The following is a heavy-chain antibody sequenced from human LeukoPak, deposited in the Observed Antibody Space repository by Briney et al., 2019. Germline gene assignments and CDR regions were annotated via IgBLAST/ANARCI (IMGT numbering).Heavy chain of an antibody. Sequence: PSETLSLTCTVSGGSISSGGYYWSWIRQHPGKGLEWIGYIYYSGSTNYNPSLKSRVTISVDTSKNQFSLKLSSVTAADTAVYYCARGRVGRSMIVVVTSHNWFDPWGQGTLVTVSS. D-gene: IGHD3-22*01. CDR3: ARGRVGRSMIVVVTSHNWFDP. J-gene: IGHJ5*02. CDR1: GGSISSGGYY. V-gene: IGHV4-31*03. CDR2: IYYSGST.